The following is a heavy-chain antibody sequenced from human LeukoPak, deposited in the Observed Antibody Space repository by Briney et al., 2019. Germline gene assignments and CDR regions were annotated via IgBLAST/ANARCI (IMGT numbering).Heavy chain of an antibody. CDR2: ISSSSSYI. V-gene: IGHV3-21*01. CDR3: ASTGYSSSWYGVAFDY. J-gene: IGHJ4*02. Sequence: GGSLRLSCEASGFTFSSYSMNWVRQAPGKGLEWVSSISSSSSYIYYADSVKGRFTISRDNAKNSLYLQMNSLRAEDTAVYYCASTGYSSSWYGVAFDYWGQGTLVTVSS. D-gene: IGHD6-13*01. CDR1: GFTFSSYS.